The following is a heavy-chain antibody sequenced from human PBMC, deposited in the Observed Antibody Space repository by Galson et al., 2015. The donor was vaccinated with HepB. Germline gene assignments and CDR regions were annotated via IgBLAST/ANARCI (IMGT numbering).Heavy chain of an antibody. CDR1: GFTFSSYW. CDR3: ARVRGGGSGSYYAWTYYYGMDV. Sequence: SLRLSCAASGFTFSSYWMSWVRQAPGKGLEWVANIKQDGSEKYYVDSVKGRFTISRDNAKNSLYLQMNSLRAEDTAVYYCARVRGGGSGSYYAWTYYYGMDVWGQGTTVTVSS. J-gene: IGHJ6*02. V-gene: IGHV3-7*01. CDR2: IKQDGSEK. D-gene: IGHD1-26*01.